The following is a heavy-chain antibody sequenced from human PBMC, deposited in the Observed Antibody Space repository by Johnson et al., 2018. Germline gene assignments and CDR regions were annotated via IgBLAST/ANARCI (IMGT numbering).Heavy chain of an antibody. CDR2: ISGTSVTT. D-gene: IGHD3-9*01. J-gene: IGHJ3*02. CDR1: GFIFSTYA. CDR3: AKAHSILTASGRAAFDI. V-gene: IGHV3-23*04. Sequence: VQLVQSGGGLVQXGGSLRLSCTASGFIFSTYAMSWVRQAPGKGLEWVSSISGTSVTTDFADPVKGRFTISRDNSKNTLYLQMNSLRAEDTAVYYCAKAHSILTASGRAAFDIWGQGTKVTVSS.